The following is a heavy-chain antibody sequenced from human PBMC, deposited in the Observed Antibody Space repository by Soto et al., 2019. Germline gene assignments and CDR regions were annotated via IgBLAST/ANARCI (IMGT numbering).Heavy chain of an antibody. D-gene: IGHD3-22*01. Sequence: VQLVQSGAEVKKPGSSVKVSCKASGGTFSSYAISWVRQAPGQGLEWMGGIIPIFGTANYAQKFQGRVTITADKSTSTAYMELSSLRSEDTAVYYCARGSPYYYDSSGYYLNWFDPWGQGTLVTVSS. CDR2: IIPIFGTA. V-gene: IGHV1-69*06. CDR1: GGTFSSYA. J-gene: IGHJ5*02. CDR3: ARGSPYYYDSSGYYLNWFDP.